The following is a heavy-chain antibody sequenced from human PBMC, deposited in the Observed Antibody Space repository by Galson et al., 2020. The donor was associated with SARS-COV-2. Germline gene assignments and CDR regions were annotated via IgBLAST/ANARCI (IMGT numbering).Heavy chain of an antibody. D-gene: IGHD1-26*01. J-gene: IGHJ4*02. Sequence: GESLKISCAASGFTLSSNSMNWVRQTPGKGLEWVSSISSSGSYRDYADSVKGRFTISRDNAKNSLYLQMNSLGDDDTAVYYCARGGATRLDCWGQGTLVTVSS. CDR1: GFTLSSNS. V-gene: IGHV3-21*01. CDR3: ARGGATRLDC. CDR2: ISSSGSYR.